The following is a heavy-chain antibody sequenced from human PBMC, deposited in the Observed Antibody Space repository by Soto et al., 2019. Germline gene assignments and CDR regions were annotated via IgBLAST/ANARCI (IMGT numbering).Heavy chain of an antibody. D-gene: IGHD2-2*01. Sequence: QVQLVQSGAEVKKPGASVKVSCKASGYIFSNYGINWVRQAPGQGLQWMGWISAYSGNTDYAQNLQGRVTMTTDTSTSTAYMELRSLRSDDTAVYYCARVSGYCTSTSCHDYWGQGTLVTVSS. CDR1: GYIFSNYG. CDR2: ISAYSGNT. V-gene: IGHV1-18*01. J-gene: IGHJ4*02. CDR3: ARVSGYCTSTSCHDY.